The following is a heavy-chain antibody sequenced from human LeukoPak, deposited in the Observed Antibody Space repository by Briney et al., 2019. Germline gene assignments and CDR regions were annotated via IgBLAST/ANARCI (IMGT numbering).Heavy chain of an antibody. Sequence: SETLSLTCTVSGGSISSYYWSWIRQPPGKGLEWIGYIYYSGSTNYNPSLKSRVTISVDTSKNQFSLKLSSVTAADTAVYYCARVLGYDSYGMDVWGLGTTVTVSS. V-gene: IGHV4-59*01. J-gene: IGHJ6*02. CDR2: IYYSGST. CDR1: GGSISSYY. CDR3: ARVLGYDSYGMDV.